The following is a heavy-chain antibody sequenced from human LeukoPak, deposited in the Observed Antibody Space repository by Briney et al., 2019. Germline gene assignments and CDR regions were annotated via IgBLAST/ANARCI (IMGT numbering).Heavy chain of an antibody. Sequence: PSETLSLTCSVSGDSIGSSKYYWGWVRQPPGKGLESIGGFYYSGNTYHTPSLKSRVTVSVDTAKNQFSLKMTSVTAADTAVYYCASGLAVGGVPDCWGQGTLVTVSS. CDR2: FYYSGNT. D-gene: IGHD2-8*02. CDR1: GDSIGSSKYY. V-gene: IGHV4-39*01. J-gene: IGHJ4*02. CDR3: ASGLAVGGVPDC.